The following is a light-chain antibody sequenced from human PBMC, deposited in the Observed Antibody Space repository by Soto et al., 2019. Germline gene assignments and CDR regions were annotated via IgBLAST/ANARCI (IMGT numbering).Light chain of an antibody. J-gene: IGLJ7*01. Sequence: QSALTQPASVSGSPGQSITISCTGTSSDLGAYNFVSWYQQHPGKAPKLMIYDVTNRPSGVSSRFSGSKSGNTASLAISGLQAEDEADYYCSSYTTSNTLVFGGGTQLTVL. CDR1: SSDLGAYNF. CDR3: SSYTTSNTLV. CDR2: DVT. V-gene: IGLV2-14*03.